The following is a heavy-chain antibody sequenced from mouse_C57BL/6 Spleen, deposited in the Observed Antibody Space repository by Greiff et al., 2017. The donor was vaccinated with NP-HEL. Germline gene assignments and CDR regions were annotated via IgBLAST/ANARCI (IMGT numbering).Heavy chain of an antibody. Sequence: EVHLVESGGGLVQPGGSLSLSCAASGFTFTDYYMSWVRQPPGKALEWLGFIRNKANGYTTEYSASVKGRFTISRDNSQSILYLQMNALRAEDSATYYCARYGGSSCYYAMDYWGQGTSVTVSS. CDR1: GFTFTDYY. CDR2: IRNKANGYTT. D-gene: IGHD1-1*01. V-gene: IGHV7-3*01. J-gene: IGHJ4*01. CDR3: ARYGGSSCYYAMDY.